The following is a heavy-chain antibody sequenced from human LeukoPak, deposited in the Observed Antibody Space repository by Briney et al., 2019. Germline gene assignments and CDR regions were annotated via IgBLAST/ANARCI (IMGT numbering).Heavy chain of an antibody. CDR3: ARETPYSNSWTAFDY. Sequence: HSGGSLRLSCAASGFTFSTYSMSWVRQAPGKGLEWVSYINTGSSTIYYADSVTGRFTISRDNAKNSLYLQTHSLSAEDTAVYYCARETPYSNSWTAFDYWGQGTLVTVSS. CDR2: INTGSSTI. CDR1: GFTFSTYS. J-gene: IGHJ4*02. V-gene: IGHV3-48*01. D-gene: IGHD6-13*01.